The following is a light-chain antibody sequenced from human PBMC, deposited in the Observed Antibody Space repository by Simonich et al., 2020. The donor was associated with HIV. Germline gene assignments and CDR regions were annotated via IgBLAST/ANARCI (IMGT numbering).Light chain of an antibody. J-gene: IGLJ1*01. CDR2: ANN. CDR1: SSNIGAGYD. V-gene: IGLV1-40*01. Sequence: QSVLTQPPSVSGAPGQRVTISCTGSSSNIGAGYDVHWYQQLPGTAPKLLIYANNNRPSGVPDRFSGSIDSSSNSASLTISGLKTEDEADYYCQSYDSSNYVFGTGTKVTVL. CDR3: QSYDSSNYV.